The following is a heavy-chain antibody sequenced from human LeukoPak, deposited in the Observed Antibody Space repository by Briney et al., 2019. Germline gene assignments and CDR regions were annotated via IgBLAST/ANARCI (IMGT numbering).Heavy chain of an antibody. CDR1: GGSISSSSHY. J-gene: IGHJ4*02. D-gene: IGHD6-6*01. CDR3: ARSVLPDHFDY. CDR2: IYYSGST. Sequence: SETLSLTCTVSGGSISSSSHYWGWIRQPPGKGLEWIGGIYYSGSTYYNPSLKSRVTISVDTSKNQFSLKVSSVTAADTAVYYCARSVLPDHFDYWGQGTLVTVSS. V-gene: IGHV4-39*01.